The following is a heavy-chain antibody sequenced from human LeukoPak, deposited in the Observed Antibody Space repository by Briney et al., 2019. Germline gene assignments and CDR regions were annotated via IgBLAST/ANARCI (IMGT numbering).Heavy chain of an antibody. CDR2: ISGSGGST. J-gene: IGHJ4*02. V-gene: IGHV3-23*01. CDR1: GFTFSSYA. Sequence: PGGSLRLSCAASGFTFSSYAMSWVRQAPGKGLEWVSAISGSGGSTYYADSVEGRFTISRDNSKNILYLQMNSLRAEDTAVYYCAKGQVVAAARDFDSWGQGTLVTVSS. CDR3: AKGQVVAAARDFDS. D-gene: IGHD2-15*01.